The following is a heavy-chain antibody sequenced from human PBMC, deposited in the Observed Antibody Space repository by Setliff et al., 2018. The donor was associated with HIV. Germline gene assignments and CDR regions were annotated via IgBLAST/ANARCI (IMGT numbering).Heavy chain of an antibody. D-gene: IGHD2-15*01. J-gene: IGHJ4*02. Sequence: ISSYWVSWVRQAPGKGLQWVANINQDGSEKYYVDSVKGRFTISRDNAKNSLYLQMNSLRAKDTAVYYCATRVVVAATLAEYDYWGQGTLVTVSS. CDR3: ATRVVVAATLAEYDY. CDR2: INQDGSEK. CDR1: ISSYW. V-gene: IGHV3-7*01.